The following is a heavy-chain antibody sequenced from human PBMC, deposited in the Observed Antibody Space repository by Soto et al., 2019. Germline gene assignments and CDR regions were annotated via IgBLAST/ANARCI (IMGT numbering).Heavy chain of an antibody. J-gene: IGHJ6*02. V-gene: IGHV4-4*07. CDR3: ARDDSSGYYHKNYGMDV. D-gene: IGHD3-22*01. CDR1: GGSISSYY. Sequence: SETLSLTCTVSGGSISSYYLSWIRQPAGKGLEWIGRIYTSGSTNYNPSLKSRVTMSVDTSKNQFSLKLSSVTAADTAVYYCARDDSSGYYHKNYGMDVWGQGTTVTVYS. CDR2: IYTSGST.